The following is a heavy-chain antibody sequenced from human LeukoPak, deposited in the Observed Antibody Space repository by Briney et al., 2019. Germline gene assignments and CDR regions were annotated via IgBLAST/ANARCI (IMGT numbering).Heavy chain of an antibody. CDR1: GYTFTSYG. CDR3: ARDGKGYSYGPDAFDI. D-gene: IGHD5-18*01. V-gene: IGHV1-18*01. J-gene: IGHJ3*02. Sequence: GASVKVSCKASGYTFTSYGISWVRQAPGQGLEWMGWISDYNGNTNYAQKLQGRVTMTTDTSTSTAYMELRSLRSDDTAVYYCARDGKGYSYGPDAFDIWGQGTMVTVSS. CDR2: ISDYNGNT.